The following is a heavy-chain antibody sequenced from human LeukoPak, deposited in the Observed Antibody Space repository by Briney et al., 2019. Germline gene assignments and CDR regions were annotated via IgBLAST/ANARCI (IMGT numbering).Heavy chain of an antibody. V-gene: IGHV3-23*01. D-gene: IGHD5-12*01. CDR3: AKDQKPDSGYDIDH. CDR1: GFTISSYG. J-gene: IGHJ4*02. Sequence: GGSLRLPCAASGFTISSYGMNWVRQAPLKGLEWVSVIFGSGDTAYYADSVKGRFTISRDKSKNTLYLQMHSLRAEDTAVYYCAKDQKPDSGYDIDHWGQGTLVTVSS. CDR2: IFGSGDTA.